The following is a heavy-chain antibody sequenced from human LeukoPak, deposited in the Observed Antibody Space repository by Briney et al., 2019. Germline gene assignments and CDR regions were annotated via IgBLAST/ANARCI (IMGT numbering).Heavy chain of an antibody. Sequence: GGSLRLSCVASGFTFDDYGMSWVRQAPGKGLEWVSGINWSGGTTGYGDSVKGRFTISRDNAKNSLFLQMDSLRVEDTAVYYCARTYYYDNSAVFGHWGQGALVTVSS. CDR1: GFTFDDYG. J-gene: IGHJ4*02. D-gene: IGHD3-22*01. CDR2: INWSGGTT. CDR3: ARTYYYDNSAVFGH. V-gene: IGHV3-20*04.